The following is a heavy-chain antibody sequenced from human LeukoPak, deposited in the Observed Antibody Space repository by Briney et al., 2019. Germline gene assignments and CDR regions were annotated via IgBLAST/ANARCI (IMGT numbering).Heavy chain of an antibody. CDR2: IYYSEST. CDR1: GGSISSSSYY. D-gene: IGHD3-10*01. J-gene: IGHJ6*02. Sequence: PSETLSLTCTVSGGSISSSSYYWGWIRQPPGKGLERIGSIYYSESTYYNPSLKSRVTISVDTSKNQFSLKLSSVTAADTAVYYCARHGGGYGSGSYYKPDYYYYYGMDVWGQGTTVTVSS. CDR3: ARHGGGYGSGSYYKPDYYYYYGMDV. V-gene: IGHV4-39*01.